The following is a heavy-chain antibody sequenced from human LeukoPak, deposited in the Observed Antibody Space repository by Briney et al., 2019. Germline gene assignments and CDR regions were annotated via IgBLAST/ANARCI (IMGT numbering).Heavy chain of an antibody. D-gene: IGHD1-26*01. J-gene: IGHJ3*02. CDR3: ARRYDLGATAAFDI. Sequence: NPSETLSLTCTVSGGSICSSSHYWGWIRQPPGKGLEWIGTIYYRGNTYYNPSLKSRVTISVDTSKNQFSLNLSSVTAADTAVYYCARRYDLGATAAFDIWGQGTMVTVSS. CDR1: GGSICSSSHY. V-gene: IGHV4-39*01. CDR2: IYYRGNT.